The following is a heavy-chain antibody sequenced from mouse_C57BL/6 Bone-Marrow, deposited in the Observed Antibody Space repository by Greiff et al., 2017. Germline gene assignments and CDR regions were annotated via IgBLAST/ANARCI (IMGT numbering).Heavy chain of an antibody. Sequence: QVQLQQPGTELVKPGASVKLSCKASGYTFTSYWMHWVKQRPGQGLEWIGNINPSNGCTNYNEKFKSKATLTVDKSSSTAYMQLSSLTSEDSAVYYCARGVFFYGSSYWFAYWGQGTLVTVSA. J-gene: IGHJ3*01. CDR1: GYTFTSYW. D-gene: IGHD1-1*01. CDR2: INPSNGCT. CDR3: ARGVFFYGSSYWFAY. V-gene: IGHV1-53*01.